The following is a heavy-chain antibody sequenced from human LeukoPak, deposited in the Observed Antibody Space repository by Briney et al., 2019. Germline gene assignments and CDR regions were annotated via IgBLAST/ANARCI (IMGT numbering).Heavy chain of an antibody. CDR3: ATAAGYSSSWDNNWFDP. V-gene: IGHV1-24*01. D-gene: IGHD6-13*01. CDR1: GYTLTELS. J-gene: IGHJ5*02. CDR2: FDPEDGET. Sequence: ASVKVSCKVSGYTLTELSMHWVRQAPGKGLEWMGGFDPEDGETIYAQKFQGRVTMTEDTSTDTAYMELSSLRSEDTAVYYCATAAGYSSSWDNNWFDPWGQGTLITASS.